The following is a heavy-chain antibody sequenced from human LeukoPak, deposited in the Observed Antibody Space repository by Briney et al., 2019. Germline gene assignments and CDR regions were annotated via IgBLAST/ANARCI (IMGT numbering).Heavy chain of an antibody. D-gene: IGHD3-22*01. J-gene: IGHJ4*02. CDR3: AKVGIGYYYPFDY. CDR1: GFSFSSNV. CDR2: ISHDGNDK. Sequence: GGSLRLSCAASGFSFSSNVMHWVRQAPGKGLEWVAQISHDGNDKYYADSVKSRFTISRDNSKNTLFPQLDSLRAEDTAVYFCAKVGIGYYYPFDYWGQGTLVTVSS. V-gene: IGHV3-30*18.